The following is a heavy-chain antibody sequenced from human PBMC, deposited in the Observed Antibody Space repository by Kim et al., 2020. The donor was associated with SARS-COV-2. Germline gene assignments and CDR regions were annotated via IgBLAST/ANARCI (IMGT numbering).Heavy chain of an antibody. V-gene: IGHV4-38-2*02. CDR3: ASSQAVVVPAAIGY. J-gene: IGHJ4*02. CDR2: IYHSGST. D-gene: IGHD2-2*01. CDR1: GYSISSGYY. Sequence: SETLSLTCTVSGYSISSGYYWGWIRQPPGKGLEWIGSIYHSGSTYYNPSLKSRVTISVDTSKNQFSLKLSSVTAADTAVYYCASSQAVVVPAAIGYWGQG.